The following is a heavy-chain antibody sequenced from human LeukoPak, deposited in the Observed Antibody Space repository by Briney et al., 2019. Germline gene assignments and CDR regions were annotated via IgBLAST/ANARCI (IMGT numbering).Heavy chain of an antibody. J-gene: IGHJ4*02. Sequence: GGSLRLSCAASGCTFDDYGMSWVSQAPGKGLEWVSYISSSGSTIYYADSVKGRFTISRDNANNSLYLQMNSLRAEDTAVYYCARGGGSTVSMGYWGQGTLVTVSS. CDR3: ARGGGSTVSMGY. D-gene: IGHD4-17*01. V-gene: IGHV3-48*03. CDR1: GCTFDDYG. CDR2: ISSSGSTI.